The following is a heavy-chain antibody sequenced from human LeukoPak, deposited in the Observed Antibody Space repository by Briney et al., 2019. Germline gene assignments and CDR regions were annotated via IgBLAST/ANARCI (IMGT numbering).Heavy chain of an antibody. CDR2: IIPMLGIA. J-gene: IGHJ3*02. CDR1: GGIFSSYA. V-gene: IGHV1-69*04. CDR3: ARTIRDVLRYFDWLSGRRNDAFDI. D-gene: IGHD3-9*01. Sequence: SVKVSCKASGGIFSSYAISWVRQAPGQGLEWMGRIIPMLGIANSAQKFQGRVTITADKSTSTAYMELSSLRSEDTAVYYCARTIRDVLRYFDWLSGRRNDAFDIWGQGTMVTVSS.